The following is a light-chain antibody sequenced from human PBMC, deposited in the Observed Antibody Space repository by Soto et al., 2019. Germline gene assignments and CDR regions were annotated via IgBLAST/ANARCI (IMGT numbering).Light chain of an antibody. CDR2: ATS. CDR3: HQYDKSPWT. V-gene: IGKV3-20*01. J-gene: IGKJ1*01. CDR1: QSVNSNY. Sequence: EIVLTQSPGILSLSPGERATLSCRPSQSVNSNYLAWYQQRPGQAPRLLIYATSSRANGVPDRFSGSGSGTDFALAISRLEPEDSEVYSYHQYDKSPWTFGQGTKVEI.